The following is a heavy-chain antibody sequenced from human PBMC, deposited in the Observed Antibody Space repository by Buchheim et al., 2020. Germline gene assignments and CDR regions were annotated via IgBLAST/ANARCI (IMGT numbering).Heavy chain of an antibody. CDR1: GGSLSISNW. CDR3: ARDGGETYYGSGSFHL. Sequence: QVQLQESGPGLVKPSGTLSLTCAVSGGSLSISNWWSWVRQPPGKGLEWIGEIYHSGSTNYNPSLKSRVTISVDKSTNQFSLKLSSVTAADTAMYYCARDGGETYYGSGSFHLWGQGTL. V-gene: IGHV4-4*02. D-gene: IGHD3-10*01. J-gene: IGHJ5*02. CDR2: IYHSGST.